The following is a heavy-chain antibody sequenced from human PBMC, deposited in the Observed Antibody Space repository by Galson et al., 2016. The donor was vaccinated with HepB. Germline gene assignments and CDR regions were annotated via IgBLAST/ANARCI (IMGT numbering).Heavy chain of an antibody. Sequence: LRLSCAASGDTIDTYTMNWVRQAPGKGPEWISYISISSGTIYYADSVKGRFTISRDNAKNSVSLQMNSLRAEDTAMYYCARAAKGNDFWSGYYDSWGQGTLVTVSP. CDR2: ISISSGTI. D-gene: IGHD3-3*01. V-gene: IGHV3-48*04. CDR1: GDTIDTYT. CDR3: ARAAKGNDFWSGYYDS. J-gene: IGHJ4*02.